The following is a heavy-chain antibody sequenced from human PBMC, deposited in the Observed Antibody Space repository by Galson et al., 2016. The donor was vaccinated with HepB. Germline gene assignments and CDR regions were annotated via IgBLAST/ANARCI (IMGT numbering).Heavy chain of an antibody. V-gene: IGHV3-53*01. CDR2: IYSGGRT. CDR3: APGNSVIRGY. Sequence: SLRLSCAASGFSVSTNYMSWVRQAPGKGLEWVSLIYSGGRTDYADSVKGRFTVSRDNSKNTLYLQMNSLRVEDTAVYYCAPGNSVIRGYWGQGTLVTVSS. J-gene: IGHJ4*02. CDR1: GFSVSTNY. D-gene: IGHD4-23*01.